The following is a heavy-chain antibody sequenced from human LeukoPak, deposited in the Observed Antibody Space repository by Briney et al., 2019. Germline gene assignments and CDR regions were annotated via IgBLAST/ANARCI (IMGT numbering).Heavy chain of an antibody. Sequence: KPSETLSLTCTVSGGSISSSSYYWGWIRQPPGKGLEWIGSIYYSGSTYYNPSLKSRVTISVDTSKNQFSLKLSSVTAADTAVYYCARILRGVIVTSFDYWGQGILVTVSS. CDR3: ARILRGVIVTSFDY. V-gene: IGHV4-39*07. D-gene: IGHD3-10*01. CDR1: GGSISSSSYY. CDR2: IYYSGST. J-gene: IGHJ4*02.